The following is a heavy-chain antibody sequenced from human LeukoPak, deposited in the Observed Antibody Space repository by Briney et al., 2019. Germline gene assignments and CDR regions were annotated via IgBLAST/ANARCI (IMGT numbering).Heavy chain of an antibody. V-gene: IGHV3-23*01. J-gene: IGHJ4*02. Sequence: GGSLRLSFAASGFTFSSYDMSWVRQAPGKGLEWVSAISGSGGSTYYADSVKGRFTISRDNSKNTLYLQMNSLRAEDTAVYYCAKGGPYDSSGYYYQPFDYWGQGTLVTVSS. D-gene: IGHD3-22*01. CDR2: ISGSGGST. CDR1: GFTFSSYD. CDR3: AKGGPYDSSGYYYQPFDY.